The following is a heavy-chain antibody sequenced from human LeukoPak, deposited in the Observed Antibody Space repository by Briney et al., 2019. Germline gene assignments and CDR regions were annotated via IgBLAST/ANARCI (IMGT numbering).Heavy chain of an antibody. CDR2: IYSDGST. D-gene: IGHD2-21*01. CDR3: ARGVGIRYFDY. V-gene: IGHV3-53*01. Sequence: GGSLRLSCVASGFTVSNKYMSWVRQAPGKGLHWVSVIYSDGSTYYTDSVKGRFTISRDNSKNTLYLQMNSLRAEDTAVYYCARGVGIRYFDYWGQGTLVTVSS. CDR1: GFTVSNKY. J-gene: IGHJ4*02.